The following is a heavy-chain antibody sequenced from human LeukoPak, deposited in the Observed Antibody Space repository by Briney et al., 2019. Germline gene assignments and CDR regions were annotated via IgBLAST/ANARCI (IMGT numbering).Heavy chain of an antibody. J-gene: IGHJ5*02. V-gene: IGHV1-3*01. CDR2: INAGNGDT. CDR3: AAVTRGTTLDH. D-gene: IGHD4-23*01. Sequence: GASVKVSCKASGYTFTRHAIHWVRQAPGQRLEWMGWINAGNGDTKYSQKFQGRVTFTGDTSASTAYMELSNLKSEDTAVYYCAAVTRGTTLDHGGQGTLVTVSS. CDR1: GYTFTRHA.